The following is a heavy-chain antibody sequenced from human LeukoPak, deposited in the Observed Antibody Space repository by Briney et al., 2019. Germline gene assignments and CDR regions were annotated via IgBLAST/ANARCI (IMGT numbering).Heavy chain of an antibody. CDR2: IYYSGST. D-gene: IGHD5-24*01. CDR3: AGEMATIINWFDP. CDR1: GGSISGYY. J-gene: IGHJ5*02. V-gene: IGHV4-59*01. Sequence: PSETLSLTCTVSGGSISGYYWSWIRQPPGKGLEWIGYIYYSGSTNYNPSLKSRVTISVDTSKNQFSLKLSSVTAADTAVYYCAGEMATIINWFDPWGQGTLVTVSS.